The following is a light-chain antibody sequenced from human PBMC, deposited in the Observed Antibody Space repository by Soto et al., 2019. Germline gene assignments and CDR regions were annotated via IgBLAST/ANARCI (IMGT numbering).Light chain of an antibody. CDR1: SSDVGSYNL. V-gene: IGLV2-23*03. J-gene: IGLJ2*01. Sequence: QSALTQPASVSGSPGQSITISCTGTSSDVGSYNLVSWYQQHPGKAPKLMIYEGSKRPSGVSNRFSGSKSGNTASLTISGLQAEDEADYYCCSYAGSSTFVVFVGGTKLTV. CDR3: CSYAGSSTFVV. CDR2: EGS.